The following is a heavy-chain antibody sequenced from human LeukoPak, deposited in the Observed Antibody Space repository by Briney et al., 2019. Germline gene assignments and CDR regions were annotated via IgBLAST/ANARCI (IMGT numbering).Heavy chain of an antibody. D-gene: IGHD2-15*01. CDR3: AKAPVTSCRGALCYPFDS. CDR1: GFSLSSYA. J-gene: IGHJ4*02. Sequence: NPGGSLRLSCTVSGFSLSSYALSWVRRAPGKGLEWVSATSSSDAGKYYADSVRGRFTISRDNSRNTMYLQMNSLRVEDAAVYYCAKAPVTSCRGALCYPFDSWGQGTLVTVSS. V-gene: IGHV3-23*01. CDR2: TSSSDAGK.